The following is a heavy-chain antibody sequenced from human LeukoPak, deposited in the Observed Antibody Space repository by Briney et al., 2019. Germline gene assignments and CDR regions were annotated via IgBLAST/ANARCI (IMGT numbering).Heavy chain of an antibody. D-gene: IGHD5-12*01. V-gene: IGHV3-7*01. CDR3: AKGNRGYSGYDYFDY. CDR1: GFTFNW. J-gene: IGHJ4*02. Sequence: GGSLRLSCSASGFTFNWVTWVRQAPGKGLEWVANVKQDGSEKNYVDSVKGRFTISRDNSKNTLYLQMNSLRAEDTAVYYCAKGNRGYSGYDYFDYWGQGTLVTVSS. CDR2: VKQDGSEK.